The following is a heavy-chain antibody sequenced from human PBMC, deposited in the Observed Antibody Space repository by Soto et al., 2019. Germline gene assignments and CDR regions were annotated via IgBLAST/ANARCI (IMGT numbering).Heavy chain of an antibody. J-gene: IGHJ4*02. Sequence: QLQLQESGPGLVKPSETLSLTCTVSGGSISSSSYYWGWIRQPPGKGLEWIGSIYYSGSTYYNPSLKSRVTISVDTSKNQFSLKLSSVTAADTAVYYCARHAAAPTLDFDYWGQGTLVTVSS. CDR1: GGSISSSSYY. V-gene: IGHV4-39*01. CDR2: IYYSGST. D-gene: IGHD6-13*01. CDR3: ARHAAAPTLDFDY.